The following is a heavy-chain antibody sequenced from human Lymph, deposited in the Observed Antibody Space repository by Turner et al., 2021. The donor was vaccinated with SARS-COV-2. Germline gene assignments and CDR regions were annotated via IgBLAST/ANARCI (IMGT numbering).Heavy chain of an antibody. V-gene: IGHV3-53*01. CDR2: IYSGGST. CDR1: VFTVSSNY. Sequence: EVQVVESGGGLIQPGGCLRLSCAASVFTVSSNYMSWVRQAPGKGLEWVSVIYSGGSTYYADSVKGRFTISRDNSKNTLYLQMNSLRAEDTAVYYCARVLPYGDYFDYWGQGTLVTVSS. CDR3: ARVLPYGDYFDY. D-gene: IGHD4-17*01. J-gene: IGHJ4*02.